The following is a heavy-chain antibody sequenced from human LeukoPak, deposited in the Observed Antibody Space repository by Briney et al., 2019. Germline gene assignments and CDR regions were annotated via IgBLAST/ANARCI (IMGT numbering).Heavy chain of an antibody. CDR3: ARVRKDGYNSWLDY. CDR1: GGSFSGYY. Sequence: SETLSLTCAVYGGSFSGYYWSWIRQPPGKGLEWIGCIHYSGSAYYNPSLKSRVTISLDTSKDQFSLRLSSVTAADTAVYYCARVRKDGYNSWLDYWGQGTLVTVSS. V-gene: IGHV4-59*01. CDR2: IHYSGSA. J-gene: IGHJ4*02. D-gene: IGHD5-24*01.